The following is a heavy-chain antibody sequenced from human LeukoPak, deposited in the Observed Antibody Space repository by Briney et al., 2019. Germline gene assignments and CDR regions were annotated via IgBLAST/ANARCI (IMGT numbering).Heavy chain of an antibody. CDR1: EFTFSDYT. V-gene: IGHV3-21*01. D-gene: IGHD3-9*01. CDR3: GRAPHDILTGYSGYFDY. CDR2: VSSSSSYK. J-gene: IGHJ4*02. Sequence: GGSLRLSCAASEFTFSDYTMSWVRQAPGEGLEWVSSVSSSSSYKYYADSVKGRFTISRDNARNSLYLQMSSLRAEDTAVYYCGRAPHDILTGYSGYFDYWGQGTLVTVSS.